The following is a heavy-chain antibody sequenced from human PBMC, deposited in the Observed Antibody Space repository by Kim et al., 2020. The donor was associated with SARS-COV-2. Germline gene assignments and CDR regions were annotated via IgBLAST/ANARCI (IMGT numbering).Heavy chain of an antibody. CDR3: ASGSYQLFDY. D-gene: IGHD1-26*01. V-gene: IGHV4-31*03. Sequence: SETLSLTCTVSGGSISSGGYYWSWIRQHPGKGLEWIGYIYYSGSTYYNPSLKSRVTISVDTSKNQFSLKLSSVTAADTAVYYCASGSYQLFDYWGQGTLVTVSS. CDR2: IYYSGST. CDR1: GGSISSGGYY. J-gene: IGHJ4*02.